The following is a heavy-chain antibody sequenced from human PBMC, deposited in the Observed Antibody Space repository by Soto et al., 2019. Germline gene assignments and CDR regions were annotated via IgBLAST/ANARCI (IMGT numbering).Heavy chain of an antibody. CDR3: ARETRIAAASDAFDI. CDR1: GYTFTSYY. Sequence: GASVKVSCKASGYTFTSYYMHWVRQAPGQGLEWMGIINPSGGSTNYAQKFQGRVTMTRDTSTSTVYMELSSLRSEDTAVYYCARETRIAAASDAFDIWGQGTMVTVSS. J-gene: IGHJ3*02. CDR2: INPSGGST. D-gene: IGHD6-13*01. V-gene: IGHV1-46*01.